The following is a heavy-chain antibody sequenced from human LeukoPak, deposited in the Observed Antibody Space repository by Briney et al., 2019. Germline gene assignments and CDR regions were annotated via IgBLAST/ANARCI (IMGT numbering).Heavy chain of an antibody. CDR2: IRYDGSNK. CDR3: AKDLSAYQLLSDAFDI. CDR1: GFTFSSYG. D-gene: IGHD2-2*01. Sequence: HPGGSLRLSCAASGFTFSSYGMHWVRQAPGKGLEWVAFIRYDGSNKYYADSVKGRFTISRDNSKNTLYLQMNSLRAEDTAVYYCAKDLSAYQLLSDAFDIWGQGTMVTVSS. V-gene: IGHV3-30*02. J-gene: IGHJ3*02.